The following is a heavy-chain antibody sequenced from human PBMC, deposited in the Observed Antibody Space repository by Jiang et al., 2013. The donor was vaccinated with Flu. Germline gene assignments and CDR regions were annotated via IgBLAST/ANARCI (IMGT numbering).Heavy chain of an antibody. J-gene: IGHJ3*02. CDR3: AIDPTKSAFDI. CDR2: ITHSGSI. V-gene: IGHV4-34*01. D-gene: IGHD2-8*01. Sequence: LLKPSETLSLTCAVYGGSFSGYYWSWIRQPPGKGLEWIGEITHSGSINYNPSLKSRVTISVDTSKTQFSLKLNSVTAADTAEYFCAIDPTKSAFDIWGQGTMVTVSS. CDR1: GGSFSGYY.